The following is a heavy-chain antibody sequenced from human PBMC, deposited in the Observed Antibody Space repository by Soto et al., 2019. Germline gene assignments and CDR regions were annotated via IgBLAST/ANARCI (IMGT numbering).Heavy chain of an antibody. Sequence: HPGGSLRLSCAASGFTFSSYGMHWVRQAPGKGLEWVAVISYDGSNKYYADSVKGRFTISRDNSKNTLYLQMNSLRAEDTAVYYCAKDLRKHYYDSSGLGAFDIWGQGTMVTVSS. D-gene: IGHD3-22*01. CDR2: ISYDGSNK. CDR3: AKDLRKHYYDSSGLGAFDI. V-gene: IGHV3-30*18. J-gene: IGHJ3*02. CDR1: GFTFSSYG.